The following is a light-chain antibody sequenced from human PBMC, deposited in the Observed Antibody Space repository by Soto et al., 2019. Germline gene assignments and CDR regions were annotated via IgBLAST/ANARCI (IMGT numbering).Light chain of an antibody. CDR2: GAS. Sequence: EIVLTQSPGTLSLSPGERATLSCRASQSVSSSYLAWYQQKPGQAPRLLIYGASSRATGIPDRFSGSGSGTDFTLTISRLEPEEFAVYYCQQLGSSPFTFGPGTKVDIK. CDR1: QSVSSSY. J-gene: IGKJ3*01. CDR3: QQLGSSPFT. V-gene: IGKV3-20*01.